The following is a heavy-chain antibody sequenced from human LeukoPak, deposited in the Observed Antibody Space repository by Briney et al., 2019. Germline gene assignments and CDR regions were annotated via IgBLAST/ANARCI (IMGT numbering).Heavy chain of an antibody. Sequence: SETLSLTCTVSGGSISSYYWSWIRQPPGKGLEWLGYIYYSGSTNYNPSLKSRVTISVDTSKNQFSLKLSSVTAADTAVYYCARAVVPAALYYFDYWGQGTLVTVSS. D-gene: IGHD2-2*01. V-gene: IGHV4-59*08. CDR1: GGSISSYY. CDR2: IYYSGST. CDR3: ARAVVPAALYYFDY. J-gene: IGHJ4*02.